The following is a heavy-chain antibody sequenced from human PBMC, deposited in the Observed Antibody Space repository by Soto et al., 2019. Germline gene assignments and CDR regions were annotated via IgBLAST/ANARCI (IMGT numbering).Heavy chain of an antibody. Sequence: PSETLSLTCTVSGDSISTYYWSWIRQPPGKGLQWIGRIYTSGSTNYNPSLKSRVTMSVDTSKNQFSLKLSSVTAADPAVYYCAREGYGSSWYNYYYYGMDVWGQGTTVTVSS. D-gene: IGHD6-13*01. V-gene: IGHV4-4*07. CDR1: GDSISTYY. J-gene: IGHJ6*02. CDR2: IYTSGST. CDR3: AREGYGSSWYNYYYYGMDV.